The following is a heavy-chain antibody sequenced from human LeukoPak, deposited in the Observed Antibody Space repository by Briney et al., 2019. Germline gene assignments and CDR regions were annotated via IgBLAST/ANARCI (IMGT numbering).Heavy chain of an antibody. V-gene: IGHV4-30-4*01. CDR1: GGSISSGDYY. D-gene: IGHD2-8*01. CDR2: IYYSGST. CDR3: AREEVLMVYANKLNWFDP. J-gene: IGHJ5*02. Sequence: PSQTLSLTCTVSGGSISSGDYYWSWIRQPPGKGLEWIGYIYYSGSTYYNPSLKSRVTISVDTSKNQFSLKLSSVTAADTAVYYRAREEVLMVYANKLNWFDPWGQGTLVTVSS.